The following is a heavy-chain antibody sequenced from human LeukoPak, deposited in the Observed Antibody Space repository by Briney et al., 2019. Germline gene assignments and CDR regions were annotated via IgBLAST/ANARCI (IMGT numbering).Heavy chain of an antibody. V-gene: IGHV3-23*01. J-gene: IGHJ5*02. CDR3: AKDMELLWFGELFYNA. Sequence: SGGSLRLSCAAGFTFSNYAMTWVRQTPGKRLEWVSSISGNSATTYYADSVKGRFAISRDNSKNTLYLQMNSLRAEDTAVYYCAKDMELLWFGELFYNAWGQGTLVTVSS. D-gene: IGHD3-10*01. CDR2: ISGNSATT. CDR1: GFTFSNYA.